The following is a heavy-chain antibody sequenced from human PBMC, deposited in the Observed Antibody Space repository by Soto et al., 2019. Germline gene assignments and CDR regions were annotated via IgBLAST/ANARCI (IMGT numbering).Heavy chain of an antibody. V-gene: IGHV3-74*01. Sequence: GGSLRLSCAASGFTSSSYWMHWVRQAPGKGLVWVSRINSDGSSTSYADSVKGRFTISRDNAKNTLYLQMNSLRAEDTAVYYCARAVGYYDSSGYYPYGMDVWGQGTTVTVSS. CDR2: INSDGSST. CDR1: GFTSSSYW. CDR3: ARAVGYYDSSGYYPYGMDV. J-gene: IGHJ6*02. D-gene: IGHD3-22*01.